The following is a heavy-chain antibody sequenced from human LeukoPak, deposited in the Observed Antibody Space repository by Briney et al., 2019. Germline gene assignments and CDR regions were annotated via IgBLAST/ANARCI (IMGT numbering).Heavy chain of an antibody. CDR3: ATGGGDYYDSSGYYVRSDY. V-gene: IGHV4-34*01. CDR1: GGSFSGYY. J-gene: IGHJ4*02. Sequence: SETLSLTCAVYGGSFSGYYWSWIRQPPGKGLEWIGEINHSGSTNYNPSLKSRVTISVDTSKNQFSLKLSSVTAADTAVYYCATGGGDYYDSSGYYVRSDYWGQGTLVTVSS. D-gene: IGHD3-22*01. CDR2: INHSGST.